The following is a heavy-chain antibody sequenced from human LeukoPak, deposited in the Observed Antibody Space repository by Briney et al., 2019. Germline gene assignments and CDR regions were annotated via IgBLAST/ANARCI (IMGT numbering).Heavy chain of an antibody. CDR2: ISYDGSNK. V-gene: IGHV3-30*18. CDR1: GFTFSSYG. J-gene: IGHJ4*02. Sequence: GGSLRLSCAASGFTFSSYGMHWVRQAPGKGLEWVAVISYDGSNKYYADSVKGRFTISRDNSKNTLYLQMDSLRAEDTAVYYCANLLRWEPYWGQGTLVTVSS. D-gene: IGHD4-23*01. CDR3: ANLLRWEPY.